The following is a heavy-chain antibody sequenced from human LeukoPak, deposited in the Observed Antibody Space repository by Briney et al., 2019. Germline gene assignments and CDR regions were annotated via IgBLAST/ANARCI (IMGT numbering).Heavy chain of an antibody. V-gene: IGHV3-48*01. D-gene: IGHD6-13*01. CDR3: ARDSSSWYY. CDR1: GFTFSSYS. CDR2: ISGSSGTT. J-gene: IGHJ4*02. Sequence: GGSLRLSCAASGFTFSSYSMNWVRQAPGRVLEWVSYISGSSGTTYYADSVQGRFTISRDNAKNSLYLQMNSLRAEDTAVYYCARDSSSWYYWGQGALVTVSS.